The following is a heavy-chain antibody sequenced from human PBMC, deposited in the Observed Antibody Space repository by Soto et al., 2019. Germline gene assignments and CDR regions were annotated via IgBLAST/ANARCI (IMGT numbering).Heavy chain of an antibody. D-gene: IGHD4-17*01. CDR1: GWSFSGYY. CDR2: INHSGST. CDR3: ARDLYGDYVGYNWFDR. Sequence: PXETLSLTCSVDGWSFSGYYWSWIRQPPGKGLDWIGEINHSGSTNYNPSLKSRVTISVDTSKNQFSLKLSSVTAADTAVYYCARDLYGDYVGYNWFDRWGKGTLVTVSS. V-gene: IGHV4-34*01. J-gene: IGHJ5*02.